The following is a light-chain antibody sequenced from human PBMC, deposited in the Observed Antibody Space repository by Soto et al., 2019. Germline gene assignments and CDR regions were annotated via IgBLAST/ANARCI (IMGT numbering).Light chain of an antibody. J-gene: IGKJ1*01. CDR2: GAS. CDR3: QQYGSPPRT. Sequence: EIVLMQSPGTLSLSPGERATLFCRASQSISSSYLAWYQQKPGQAPRLLIYGASSRATGIPDRFSGSGSGTDFTLIINTLEPEDFAVYSCQQYGSPPRTFGQGTKVEIK. CDR1: QSISSSY. V-gene: IGKV3-20*01.